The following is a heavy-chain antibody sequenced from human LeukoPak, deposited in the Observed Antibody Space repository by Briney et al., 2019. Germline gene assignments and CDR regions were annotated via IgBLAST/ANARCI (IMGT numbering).Heavy chain of an antibody. CDR1: GYSISSGYY. V-gene: IGHV4-38-2*02. Sequence: SETLSLTCTVSGYSISSGYYWGWIRPPPGKGLEWIGSIYHSRRTFYNPSLKSRVTITVDTSQNQFSLKLTAVNGPDTAVYYCARLYLPAPGFDYWAQGTVVSVS. D-gene: IGHD5/OR15-5a*01. CDR3: ARLYLPAPGFDY. J-gene: IGHJ4*02. CDR2: IYHSRRT.